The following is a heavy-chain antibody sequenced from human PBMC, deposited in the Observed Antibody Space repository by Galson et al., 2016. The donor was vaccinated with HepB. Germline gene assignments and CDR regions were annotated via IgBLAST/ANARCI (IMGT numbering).Heavy chain of an antibody. D-gene: IGHD1-26*01. Sequence: TLSLTCTVSGGSISSGGHWWSWIRQHPGKGLEWIGYIFHSGTTYYNPSLQRRLAISVDTSKNQFSLKLGSMTAADTAVYYCARLGGNAFEIWGQGTMVAISS. CDR3: ARLGGNAFEI. V-gene: IGHV4-31*03. J-gene: IGHJ3*02. CDR2: IFHSGTT. CDR1: GGSISSGGHW.